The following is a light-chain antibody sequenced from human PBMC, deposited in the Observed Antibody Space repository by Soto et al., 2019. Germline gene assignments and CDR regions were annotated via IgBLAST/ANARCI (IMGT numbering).Light chain of an antibody. CDR3: QQYSNSPIT. V-gene: IGKV3-20*01. CDR1: QSSSSY. Sequence: ETVLTQSPGTLSLSPGERATLSCRASQSSSSYLTWYQQRPGQAPRLLIYAASRRATGIPDRFSGSGSGTDFTLTISRLEPEDFAVYYCQQYSNSPITFGQGTRLEIK. CDR2: AAS. J-gene: IGKJ5*01.